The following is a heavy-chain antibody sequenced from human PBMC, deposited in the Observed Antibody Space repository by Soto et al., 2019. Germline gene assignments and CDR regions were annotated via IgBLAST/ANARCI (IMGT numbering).Heavy chain of an antibody. CDR3: VRGYCKTLAFSGDFKF. D-gene: IGHD2-15*01. J-gene: IGHJ1*01. Sequence: VKGSCKASGYKFTTYFIHWVRQAPGQGLEWMGMIHPSGDTGYAQKFRGRVTMTIDTSTTTAYMELRNLTSEDTAVYFSVRGYCKTLAFSGDFKFWGQGTLATVSP. CDR2: IHPSGDT. CDR1: GYKFTTYF. V-gene: IGHV1-46*01.